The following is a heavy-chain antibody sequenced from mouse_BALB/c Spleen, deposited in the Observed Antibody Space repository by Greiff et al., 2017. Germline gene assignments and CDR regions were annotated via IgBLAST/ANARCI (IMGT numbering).Heavy chain of an antibody. J-gene: IGHJ4*01. V-gene: IGHV5-17*02. CDR3: AIGGYAMDY. D-gene: IGHD1-1*02. Sequence: EVKLQESGGGLVQPGGSRKLSCAASGFTFSSFGMHWVRQAPEKGLEWVAYISSGSSTIYYADTVKGRFTISRDNPKNTLFLQMTSLRSEDTAMYYCAIGGYAMDYWGQGTSVTVSS. CDR2: ISSGSSTI. CDR1: GFTFSSFG.